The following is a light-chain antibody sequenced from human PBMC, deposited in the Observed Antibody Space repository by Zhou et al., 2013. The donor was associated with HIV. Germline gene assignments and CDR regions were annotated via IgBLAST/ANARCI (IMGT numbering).Light chain of an antibody. CDR2: KAS. V-gene: IGKV1-5*03. CDR3: QQLNSYFYT. J-gene: IGKJ2*01. CDR1: QSVGSW. Sequence: DIQMTQSPSTLSASIGDRVNITCRASQSVGSWLAWFQHKPGKAPRLLIQKASTLESGVPSRFSGSGSGTEFTLSISGLQPDDFATYYCQQLNSYFYTFGQGTKLEIK.